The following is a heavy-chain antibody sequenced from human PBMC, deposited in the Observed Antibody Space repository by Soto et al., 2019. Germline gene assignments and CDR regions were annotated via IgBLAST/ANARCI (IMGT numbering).Heavy chain of an antibody. CDR3: ARSLVGYYYYMDV. V-gene: IGHV4-59*01. Sequence: PSETLSLTCTVSGGSISSYYWSWIRQPPGKGLEWIGYIYYSGSTNYNPSLKSRVTISVDTSKNQFSLKLSSVTAADTAVYYCARSLVGYYYYMDVWGKGTTVTVSS. CDR1: GGSISSYY. CDR2: IYYSGST. D-gene: IGHD2-15*01. J-gene: IGHJ6*03.